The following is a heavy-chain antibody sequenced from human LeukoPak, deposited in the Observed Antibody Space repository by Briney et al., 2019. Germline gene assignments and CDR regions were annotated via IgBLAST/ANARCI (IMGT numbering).Heavy chain of an antibody. CDR3: AREGGLQLWGFGY. V-gene: IGHV3-21*01. CDR1: GFIFSNYA. D-gene: IGHD5-18*01. J-gene: IGHJ4*02. Sequence: GGSLRLSCAASGFIFSNYALHWVRQAPGKGLEWVSSISSSSSYIYYADSVKGRFTISRDNAKNSLYLQMNSLRAEDTAVYYCAREGGLQLWGFGYWGQGTLVTVSS. CDR2: ISSSSSYI.